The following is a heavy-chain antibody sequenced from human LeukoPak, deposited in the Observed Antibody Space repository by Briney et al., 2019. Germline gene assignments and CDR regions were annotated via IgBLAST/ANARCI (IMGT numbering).Heavy chain of an antibody. Sequence: GGSLRLSCAVSGFIFSTYPMHWVRQAPGKGLEYVSTITSNGGTTYYADSVEGRFTIPRDNSKNTLYLQMGSLRAEDMAVYYCVGGTRSGGLDVWGQGTTVTVSS. CDR1: GFIFSTYP. CDR3: VGGTRSGGLDV. CDR2: ITSNGGTT. J-gene: IGHJ6*02. D-gene: IGHD3/OR15-3a*01. V-gene: IGHV3-64*02.